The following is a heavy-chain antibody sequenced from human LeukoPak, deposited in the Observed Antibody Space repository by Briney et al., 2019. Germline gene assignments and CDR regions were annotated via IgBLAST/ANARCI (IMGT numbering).Heavy chain of an antibody. D-gene: IGHD3-10*01. CDR1: GYTFTSNY. CDR3: CTMVRGLYYMDV. Sequence: ASVKVSCKAFGYTFTSNYMHWVRQAPGQGLEWMGWINPNSGGTNYAQKFQGRVTMTRDTSISTAYMELSRLRSDDTAVYYCCTMVRGLYYMDVWGKGTTVTISS. J-gene: IGHJ6*03. V-gene: IGHV1-2*02. CDR2: INPNSGGT.